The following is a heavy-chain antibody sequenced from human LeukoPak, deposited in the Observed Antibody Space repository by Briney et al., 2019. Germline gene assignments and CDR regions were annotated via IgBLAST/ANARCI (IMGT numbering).Heavy chain of an antibody. D-gene: IGHD2-2*01. CDR1: GGSFSGYY. CDR3: ARIQYQLLSPWYYYYMDV. V-gene: IGHV4-34*01. Sequence: SETLSLTCAVYGGSFSGYYWSWIRQPPGKGLEWIGEINHSGSTNYNPSLKSRVTISVDTSKNQFSLKLSSVTAADTAVYYCARIQYQLLSPWYYYYMDVWGKGTTVTVSS. CDR2: INHSGST. J-gene: IGHJ6*03.